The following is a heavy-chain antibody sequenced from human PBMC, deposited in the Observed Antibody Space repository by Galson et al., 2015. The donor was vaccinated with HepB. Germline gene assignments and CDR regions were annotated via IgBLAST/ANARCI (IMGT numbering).Heavy chain of an antibody. D-gene: IGHD2-21*02. CDR3: AKSTSRGRYRPVETAYDY. Sequence: SLRLSCAASGVTFSDYYMSWVRQAPGKGLEWVRGISGGGYRGYYADYVKGRFTVSRVNSENTLYLQMKSLRAEDTAIYYCAKSTSRGRYRPVETAYDYWGQGTLVTVSS. CDR1: GVTFSDYY. J-gene: IGHJ4*02. V-gene: IGHV3-23*01. CDR2: ISGGGYRG.